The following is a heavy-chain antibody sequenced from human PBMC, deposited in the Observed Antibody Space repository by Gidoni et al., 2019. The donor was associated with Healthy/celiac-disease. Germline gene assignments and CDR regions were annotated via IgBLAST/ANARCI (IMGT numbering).Heavy chain of an antibody. J-gene: IGHJ3*02. CDR1: GFTFSSYG. CDR2: IWYDGSNK. V-gene: IGHV3-33*01. Sequence: QVQLVESGGGVVQPGRSLRLSCAASGFTFSSYGMHWVRQAPGKGLEWVAVIWYDGSNKYYADSVKGRFTISRDNSKNTLYLQMNSLRAEDTAVYYCARDEQFQTFDIWGQGTMDRLF. CDR3: ARDEQFQTFDI. D-gene: IGHD6-19*01.